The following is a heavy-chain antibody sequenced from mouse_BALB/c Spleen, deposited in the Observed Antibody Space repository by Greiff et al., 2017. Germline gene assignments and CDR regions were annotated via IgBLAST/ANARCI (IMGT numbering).Heavy chain of an antibody. CDR3: ARRAEEAPYAMDY. CDR1: GFSLSTSGMG. Sequence: QVTLKECGPGILQPSQTLSLTCSFSGFSLSTSGMGVSWIRQPSGKGLEWLAHIYWDDDKRYNPSLKSRLTISKDTSRNQVFLKITSVDTADTATYYCARRAEEAPYAMDYWGQGTSVTVSS. J-gene: IGHJ4*01. V-gene: IGHV8-12*01. CDR2: IYWDDDK.